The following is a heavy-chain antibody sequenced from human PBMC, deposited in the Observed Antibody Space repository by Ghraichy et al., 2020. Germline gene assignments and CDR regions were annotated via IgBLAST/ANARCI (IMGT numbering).Heavy chain of an antibody. CDR2: INHSGST. D-gene: IGHD3-3*01. CDR1: GGSFSGYY. J-gene: IGHJ6*02. V-gene: IGHV4-34*01. CDR3: ARGMPYYDFWSGPRPTSMDV. Sequence: SQTLSLTCAVYGGSFSGYYWSWIRQPPGKGLEWIGEINHSGSTNYNPSLKSRVTISVDTSKNQFSLKLSSVTAADTAVYYCARGMPYYDFWSGPRPTSMDVWGQGTTVTVSS.